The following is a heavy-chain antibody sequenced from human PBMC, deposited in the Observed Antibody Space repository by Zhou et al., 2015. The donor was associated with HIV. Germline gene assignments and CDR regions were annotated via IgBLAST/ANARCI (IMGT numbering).Heavy chain of an antibody. V-gene: IGHV3-9*01. CDR2: ISRNSDRK. CDR3: ARDLRAYYFDSSGYFGGYFYYGLDV. CDR1: GFTFDAYA. J-gene: IGHJ6*02. Sequence: EVQLVESGGGLVQPGRSLRLSCEASGFTFDAYAMHWVRQRPGKGLEWVAGISRNSDRKDYGDSMRGRFTISRDNSKNTLYLQMNTLRAEDTAVYYCARDLRAYYFDSSGYFGGYFYYGLDVWGQGP. D-gene: IGHD3-22*01.